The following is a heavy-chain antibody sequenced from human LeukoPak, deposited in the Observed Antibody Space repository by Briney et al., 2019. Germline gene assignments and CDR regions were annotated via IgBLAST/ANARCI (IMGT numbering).Heavy chain of an antibody. Sequence: GRSLRLSCAASGFTFDDYAMHWVRQAPGKGLEWVSGISWNRGSIGYADSVKGRFTISRDNSKNTLYLQMNSLRAEDTAVYYCASLTRSPRDYWGQGTLVTVSS. CDR2: ISWNRGSI. CDR3: ASLTRSPRDY. CDR1: GFTFDDYA. J-gene: IGHJ4*02. V-gene: IGHV3-9*01. D-gene: IGHD1-1*01.